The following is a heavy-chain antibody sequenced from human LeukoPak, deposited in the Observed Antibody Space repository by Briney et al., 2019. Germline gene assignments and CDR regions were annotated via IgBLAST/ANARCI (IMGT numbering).Heavy chain of an antibody. CDR3: ERERGFMLVGKKTADNWFAP. CDR2: ISDDGSKR. V-gene: IGHV3-30*04. Sequence: GGSLRLSCSGAGFTFRDSAFHWVRQAPGKGLEWVAVISDDGSKRFYADSVKGRFTISRDNSRDTLYLHMQTLRPEDSAVYYWERERGFMLVGKKTADNWFAPGAREPRVTVPS. J-gene: IGHJ5*02. CDR1: GFTFRDSA. D-gene: IGHD3-10*02.